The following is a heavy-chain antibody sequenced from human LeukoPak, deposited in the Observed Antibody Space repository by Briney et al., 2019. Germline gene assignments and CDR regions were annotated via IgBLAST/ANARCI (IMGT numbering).Heavy chain of an antibody. D-gene: IGHD3-10*01. CDR1: GGSISSSSYY. V-gene: IGHV4-39*01. CDR3: ARQEYGSGSYYFDY. Sequence: SETLSLTCTVSGGSISSSSYYWGWIRQPPGKGLEWIGSIYYSGSTYYNPSLKSRVTISVDTSKNQFSLKLSSVTAADTAVYYCARQEYGSGSYYFDYWGQGTLVTVSS. J-gene: IGHJ4*02. CDR2: IYYSGST.